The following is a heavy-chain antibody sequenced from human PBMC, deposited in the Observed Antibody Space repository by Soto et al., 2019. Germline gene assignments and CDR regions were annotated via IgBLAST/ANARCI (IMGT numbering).Heavy chain of an antibody. CDR3: AKDRLAGGFDY. Sequence: GGSLRLSCAASGFVFSNYWMSWVRQAPGKGLEWVSLVSATAGTTYYTDSVKGRFTISRDNSRNTVYLQMNSLRADDTAVYYCAKDRLAGGFDYWGQGTLVTVSS. CDR2: VSATAGTT. J-gene: IGHJ4*02. V-gene: IGHV3-23*01. CDR1: GFVFSNYW. D-gene: IGHD3-16*01.